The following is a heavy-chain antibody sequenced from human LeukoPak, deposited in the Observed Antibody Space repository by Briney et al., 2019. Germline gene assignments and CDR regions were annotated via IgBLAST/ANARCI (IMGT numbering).Heavy chain of an antibody. J-gene: IGHJ4*02. D-gene: IGHD1-26*01. V-gene: IGHV3-64*01. Sequence: GGSLRLSCAASGFTFSSYAMYWVRQAPGKGLEYVSSISSNGGSTYYANSVEGRFTISRDNSKNTLSLQMGSLRPADMAVYYCARVRGSYFFDFWGQGTLVTVSS. CDR1: GFTFSSYA. CDR3: ARVRGSYFFDF. CDR2: ISSNGGST.